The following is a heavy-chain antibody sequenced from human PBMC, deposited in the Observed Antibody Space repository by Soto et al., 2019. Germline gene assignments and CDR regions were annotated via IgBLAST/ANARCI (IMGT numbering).Heavy chain of an antibody. Sequence: GESRKISRKGSGYSFTSYWIGWVRQMPGKGLEWMGIIYPGASDTRYSPSFQGQFTISADKSISTAYLQWSSLQASDTAMFCCARLSGNYYYPYGMDVWRQGTTVTVSS. J-gene: IGHJ6*02. CDR1: GYSFTSYW. CDR2: IYPGASDT. D-gene: IGHD1-26*01. V-gene: IGHV5-51*01. CDR3: ARLSGNYYYPYGMDV.